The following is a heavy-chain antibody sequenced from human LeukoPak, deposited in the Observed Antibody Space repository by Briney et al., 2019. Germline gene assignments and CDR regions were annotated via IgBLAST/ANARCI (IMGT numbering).Heavy chain of an antibody. V-gene: IGHV4-31*03. Sequence: SETLSLACTVSGGSISSGGYDWSWIRQPPGKGLEWIGYIYYSGSTYYNPSLKSRVTLSVDTSKNQFSLKLSSVPAADTAVYYCARDQRAQLWSYFDYWGPGTLVTVSS. CDR1: GGSISSGGYD. CDR2: IYYSGST. J-gene: IGHJ4*02. CDR3: ARDQRAQLWSYFDY. D-gene: IGHD5-18*01.